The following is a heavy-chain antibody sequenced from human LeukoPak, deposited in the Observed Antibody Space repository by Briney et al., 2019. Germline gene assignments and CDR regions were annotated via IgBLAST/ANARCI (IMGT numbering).Heavy chain of an antibody. CDR1: AYTFTGYY. CDR2: IDPDSGGT. Sequence: ASVKVSCKASAYTFTGYYMHWVRQAPGQGLEWMGWIDPDSGGTDYAQKFQGRVTMTRDTSISTAYMEVSRLRSDDTAVYYCAREGSGWYGNFDYWGQGTLVTVSS. D-gene: IGHD6-19*01. V-gene: IGHV1-2*02. J-gene: IGHJ4*02. CDR3: AREGSGWYGNFDY.